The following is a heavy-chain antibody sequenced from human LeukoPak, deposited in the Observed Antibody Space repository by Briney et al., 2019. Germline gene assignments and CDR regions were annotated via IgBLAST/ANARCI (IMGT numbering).Heavy chain of an antibody. CDR3: ARAYLHCSSTSCPSYYYYGMDV. D-gene: IGHD2-2*01. Sequence: ASVKVSCKASGYTFTGYYMHWVRQAPGQGLEWMGWINPNSGGTIYAQKFQGRVTMTRDTSISTAYMELSRLRSDDTAVYYCARAYLHCSSTSCPSYYYYGMDVWGQGTTVTVSS. CDR2: INPNSGGT. CDR1: GYTFTGYY. V-gene: IGHV1-2*02. J-gene: IGHJ6*02.